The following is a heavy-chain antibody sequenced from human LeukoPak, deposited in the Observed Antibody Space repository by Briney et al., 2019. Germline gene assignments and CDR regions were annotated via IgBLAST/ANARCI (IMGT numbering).Heavy chain of an antibody. V-gene: IGHV3-30*03. Sequence: GGSLRLSCAASGFTFSSYGMHWVRQAPGKGLEWVAVISYDGSNKYYADSVKGRFTISRDNSKNTLYLQMNSLRAEDTAVYYCARDLNYDFWSGYYTPPDYWGQGTLVTVSS. CDR3: ARDLNYDFWSGYYTPPDY. CDR2: ISYDGSNK. CDR1: GFTFSSYG. D-gene: IGHD3-3*01. J-gene: IGHJ4*02.